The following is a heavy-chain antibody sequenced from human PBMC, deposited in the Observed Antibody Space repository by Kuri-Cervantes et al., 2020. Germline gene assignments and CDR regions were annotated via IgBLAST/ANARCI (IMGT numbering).Heavy chain of an antibody. V-gene: IGHV1-69*13. CDR2: IIPIFGTA. CDR3: AREVGVTWEDGYFDH. D-gene: IGHD1-26*01. CDR1: GGTFSSYA. J-gene: IGHJ4*02. Sequence: SVKVSCKASGGTFSSYAISWVRQAPGQGLEWMGGIIPIFGTANYAQKFQGRVTITADESMSTAYVELSSLISEDTAVYYCAREVGVTWEDGYFDHWGQGTPVTVSS.